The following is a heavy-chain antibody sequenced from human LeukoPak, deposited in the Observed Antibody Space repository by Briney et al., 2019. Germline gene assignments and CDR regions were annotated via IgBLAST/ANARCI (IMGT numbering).Heavy chain of an antibody. CDR3: VSFYETY. CDR1: GNYW. D-gene: IGHD2-2*01. V-gene: IGHV3-74*01. Sequence: GGSLGLSCAASGNYWMHWVRQAPGKGLVWVSHINGDGSWTTYADSVKGRFTISKDHAKNTVYLQMNNLRAEDTAVYYCVSFYETYWGRGTLVTVSS. CDR2: INGDGSWT. J-gene: IGHJ4*02.